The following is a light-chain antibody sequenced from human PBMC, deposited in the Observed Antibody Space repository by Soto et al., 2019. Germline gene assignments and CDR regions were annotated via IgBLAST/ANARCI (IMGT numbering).Light chain of an antibody. CDR1: QSLLHSNGYNY. Sequence: DIVMTQSPLSLPVTPGEPASISCRSSQSLLHSNGYNYLDWYLQKPGQSPQLLIYLGSNRASGVPDRFSGSGSGTDFTLKISRVEAVDVGVYYCMQALQIPWTFGQGTKVEIK. J-gene: IGKJ1*01. CDR3: MQALQIPWT. V-gene: IGKV2-28*01. CDR2: LGS.